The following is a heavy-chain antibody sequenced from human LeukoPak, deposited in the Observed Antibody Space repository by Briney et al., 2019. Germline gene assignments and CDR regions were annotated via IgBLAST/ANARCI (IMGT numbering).Heavy chain of an antibody. CDR3: AKGGYYYDSSGAMD. CDR2: IWYGGSNK. V-gene: IGHV3-30*02. D-gene: IGHD3-22*01. CDR1: GFTFSSYG. J-gene: IGHJ4*02. Sequence: PGGSLRLSCAASGFTFSSYGMHWVRQAPGKGLEWVAVIWYGGSNKYYADSVKGRFTISRDNSKNTLYLQMNSLRAEDTAVYYCAKGGYYYDSSGAMDWGQGTLVTVSS.